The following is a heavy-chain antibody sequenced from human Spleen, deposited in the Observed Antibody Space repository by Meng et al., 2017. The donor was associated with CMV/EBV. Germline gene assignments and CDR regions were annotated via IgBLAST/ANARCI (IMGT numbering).Heavy chain of an antibody. D-gene: IGHD5-18*01. J-gene: IGHJ4*02. CDR1: GFTFSDYA. CDR3: ARVGSRGYGFYLDS. CDR2: ITAAGGIT. V-gene: IGHV3-23*01. Sequence: GGSLRLSCAASGFTFSDYAMNWVRQAPGKGLEWVSSITAAGGITYYADSVKGRLTISRDNSNNTMYLQMNSLRAEDTAVYYCARVGSRGYGFYLDSWGQGTLVTVSS.